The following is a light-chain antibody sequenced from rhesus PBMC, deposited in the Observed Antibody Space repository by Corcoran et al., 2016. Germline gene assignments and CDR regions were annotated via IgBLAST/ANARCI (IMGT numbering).Light chain of an antibody. J-gene: IGKJ1*01. CDR1: QGISSY. CDR2: DES. Sequence: DIQLTQSPSSLSASVGDRVTITCRASQGISSYLAWYQQKSGKAPKLLIYDESNLKSGVPSRFSCSGSGTEFTLTISSLQSEYFATYYCQQYSSRPPTFCQGTKVEIK. CDR3: QQYSSRPPT. V-gene: IGKV1-25*02.